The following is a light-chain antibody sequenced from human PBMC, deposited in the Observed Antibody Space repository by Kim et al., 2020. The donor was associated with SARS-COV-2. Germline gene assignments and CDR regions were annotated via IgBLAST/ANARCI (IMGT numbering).Light chain of an antibody. CDR3: HSRDSSNNHL. CDR2: GKN. Sequence: SSEPTQDPAVSVALGQTVRITCQGDSLRRYYASWYQQKSGQAPVLVIYGKNNRPSGIPDRVSGSSSGNTASLTITGAQAEDEADYYCHSRDSSNNHLFGGGTQLTVL. J-gene: IGLJ3*02. CDR1: SLRRYY. V-gene: IGLV3-19*01.